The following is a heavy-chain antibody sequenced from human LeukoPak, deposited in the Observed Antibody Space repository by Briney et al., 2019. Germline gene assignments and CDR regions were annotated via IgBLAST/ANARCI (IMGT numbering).Heavy chain of an antibody. D-gene: IGHD6-13*01. CDR1: GFTFSTYW. J-gene: IGHJ4*02. Sequence: GGSLRLSCAGSGFTFSTYWMHWVRQAPGGGLVWVSGINTDGSTTSYADSVKGRFTISRDGSMNTVYLQMNSLRAEDTAVYHCTKAHRALDSTSHYLYFDLWGLGTLLTVSS. CDR2: INTDGSTT. CDR3: TKAHRALDSTSHYLYFDL. V-gene: IGHV3-74*01.